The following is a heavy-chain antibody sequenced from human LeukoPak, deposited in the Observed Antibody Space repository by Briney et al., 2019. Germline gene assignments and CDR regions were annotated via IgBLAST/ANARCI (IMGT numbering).Heavy chain of an antibody. D-gene: IGHD6-13*01. CDR1: RFTFRHSD. J-gene: IGHJ5*02. CDR2: FSGGGGTT. V-gene: IGHV3-43*02. CDR3: AKDWGSSGYEWVWFDP. Sequence: GGSLRLSCAASRFTFRHSDMHWVRQAPGEGLEWVSLFSGGGGTTYYADSVKGRFTISRDNSENSLYLHMNSLITEDTAIYFCAKDWGSSGYEWVWFDPWGEGALVTVSS.